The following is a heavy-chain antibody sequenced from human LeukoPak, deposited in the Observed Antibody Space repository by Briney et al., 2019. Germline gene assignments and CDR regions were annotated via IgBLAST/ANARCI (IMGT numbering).Heavy chain of an antibody. V-gene: IGHV3-23*01. D-gene: IGHD1-26*01. J-gene: IGHJ4*02. CDR1: GFTFSSYA. CDR3: AKATLLSKWELPTTTFDY. CDR2: ISGSGGST. Sequence: GGPLRLSCAASGFTFSSYAMSWVRQAPGKGLEWVSAISGSGGSTYYADSVKGRFTISRDNSKNTLYLQMNSLRAEDTAVYYCAKATLLSKWELPTTTFDYWGQGTLVTVSS.